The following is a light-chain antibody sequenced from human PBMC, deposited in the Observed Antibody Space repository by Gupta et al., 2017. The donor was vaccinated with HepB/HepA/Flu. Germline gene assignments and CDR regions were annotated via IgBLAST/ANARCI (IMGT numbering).Light chain of an antibody. CDR1: QSLLHSNGYNY. CDR2: LGS. CDR3: MQDCKTPVT. Sequence: IVMTQSPLSLPVTPGEPASISCRSSQSLLHSNGYNYLDWYLQKPGQSPQLLIYLGSNRASGVPDRFSGSGSGTDLTLTISRVEAEDFGVYYCMQDCKTPVTFGQGTRLEIK. V-gene: IGKV2-28*01. J-gene: IGKJ5*01.